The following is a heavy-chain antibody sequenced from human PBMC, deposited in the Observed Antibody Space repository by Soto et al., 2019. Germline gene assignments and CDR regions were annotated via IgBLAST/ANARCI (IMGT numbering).Heavy chain of an antibody. D-gene: IGHD3-10*01. CDR3: ARAQGEVWFGEPTDNWFDP. CDR2: IYYSGST. J-gene: IGHJ5*02. CDR1: GGSISSYY. V-gene: IGHV4-59*01. Sequence: QVQLQESGPGLVKPSETLSLTCTVSGGSISSYYWSWIRQPPGKGLEWIGYIYYSGSTNYNPSLKSRITISVDTSKNQFSLKLSSVTAADTAVYYCARAQGEVWFGEPTDNWFDPWGQGTLVTVSS.